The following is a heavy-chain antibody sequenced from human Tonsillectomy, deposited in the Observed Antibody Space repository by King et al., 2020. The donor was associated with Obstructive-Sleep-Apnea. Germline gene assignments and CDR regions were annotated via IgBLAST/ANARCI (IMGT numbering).Heavy chain of an antibody. V-gene: IGHV5-51*01. Sequence: VQLVESGAEVKKPGESLNISCKGSRYIFTTYWIGGVRQMTGKGLEWMGIIYPGDSDTSDRPSFQGQVTISADKSISTAYLQWSSLKASDTAMYYCARLYGDYGFDPWGQGTLVTVSS. CDR1: RYIFTTYW. J-gene: IGHJ5*02. CDR2: IYPGDSDT. CDR3: ARLYGDYGFDP. D-gene: IGHD4-17*01.